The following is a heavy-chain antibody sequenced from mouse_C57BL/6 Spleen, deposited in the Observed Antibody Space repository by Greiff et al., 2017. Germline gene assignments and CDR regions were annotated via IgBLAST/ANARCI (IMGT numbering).Heavy chain of an antibody. CDR2: IDPEDGET. CDR3: ASPPYYGNPC. V-gene: IGHV14-2*01. CDR1: GFNIKDYY. J-gene: IGHJ3*01. Sequence: EVQLQQSGAELVKPGASVKLSCTASGFNIKDYYMHWVKQRTEQGLEWIGRIDPEDGETKSAPKFQGQATITADTSSNTAYLQLSSLTSEDTAVYYCASPPYYGNPCWGQETLVTVSA. D-gene: IGHD1-1*01.